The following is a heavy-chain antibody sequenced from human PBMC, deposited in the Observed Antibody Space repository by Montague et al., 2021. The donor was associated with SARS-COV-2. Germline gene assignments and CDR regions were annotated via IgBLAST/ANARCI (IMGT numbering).Heavy chain of an antibody. J-gene: IGHJ4*02. V-gene: IGHV2-5*02. CDR2: IFWDDDK. Sequence: PALGKPTQTLTLTCAVSGFSLTTSGVAVGWIRQPPGKALEWLALIFWDDDKRYSSSLRSRLTISNDTPKNQMVLTVTNMDPVDTATYYCVHRQPLETCGSNYYFDYWGQGTLVTGSS. CDR1: GFSLTTSGVA. CDR3: VHRQPLETCGSNYYFDY. D-gene: IGHD1-26*01.